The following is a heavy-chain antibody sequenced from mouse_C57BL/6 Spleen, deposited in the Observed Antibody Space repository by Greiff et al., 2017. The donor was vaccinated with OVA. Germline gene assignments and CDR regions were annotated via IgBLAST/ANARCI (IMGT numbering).Heavy chain of an antibody. CDR2: IYPRSGNT. CDR1: GYTFTSYG. CDR3: ARAYYDYGDGSWFAY. J-gene: IGHJ3*01. D-gene: IGHD2-4*01. Sequence: QVQLKESGAELARPGASVKLSCKASGYTFTSYGISWVKQRTGQGLEWIGEIYPRSGNTYYNEKFKGKATLTADKSSSTAYMELRSLTSEDSAVYFCARAYYDYGDGSWFAYWGQGTLVTVSA. V-gene: IGHV1-81*01.